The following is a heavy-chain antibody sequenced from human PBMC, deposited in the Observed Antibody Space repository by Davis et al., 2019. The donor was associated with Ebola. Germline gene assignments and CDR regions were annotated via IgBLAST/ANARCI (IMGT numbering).Heavy chain of an antibody. CDR1: GFTFSGSA. CDR3: NYGDPRKLDY. J-gene: IGHJ4*02. V-gene: IGHV3-73*01. Sequence: GGSLRLSCAASGFTFSGSAMHWVRQASGKGLEWVGRIRSKANSYATAYAASVKGRFTISRDDSKNTAYLQMNSLKTEDTAVYYCNYGDPRKLDYWGQGTLVTVSS. CDR2: IRSKANSYAT. D-gene: IGHD4-17*01.